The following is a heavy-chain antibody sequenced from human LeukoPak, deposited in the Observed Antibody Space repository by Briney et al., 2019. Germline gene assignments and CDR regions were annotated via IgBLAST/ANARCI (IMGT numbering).Heavy chain of an antibody. D-gene: IGHD3-22*01. CDR2: INPSGGST. J-gene: IGHJ4*02. V-gene: IGHV1-46*01. CDR3: ARDYYDSSATYASPVDY. Sequence: ASVKVSCKASGYTFTSYYMHWARQAPGQGLEWMGIINPSGGSTSYAQKFQGRVTMTRDTSTSTVYMELSSLRSEDTAVYYCARDYYDSSATYASPVDYWGQGTLVTVSS. CDR1: GYTFTSYY.